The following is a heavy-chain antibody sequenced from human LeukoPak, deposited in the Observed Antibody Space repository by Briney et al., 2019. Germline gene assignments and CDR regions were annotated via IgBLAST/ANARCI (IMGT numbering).Heavy chain of an antibody. CDR2: IWYGGSNK. D-gene: IGHD6-19*01. J-gene: IGHJ4*02. Sequence: GGSLRLSCAASGFTFSSYGMHWVRQAPGKGLEWVAVIWYGGSNKYYADSVKGRFTISRDNSKNTLYLQMNSLRAEDTAVYYCAKDLEGIAVAGTEPPIFDYWGQGTLVTVSS. CDR1: GFTFSSYG. V-gene: IGHV3-30*02. CDR3: AKDLEGIAVAGTEPPIFDY.